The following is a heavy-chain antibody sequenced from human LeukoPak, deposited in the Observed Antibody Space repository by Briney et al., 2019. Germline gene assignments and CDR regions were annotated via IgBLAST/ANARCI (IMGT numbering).Heavy chain of an antibody. CDR3: ALGITFFDY. V-gene: IGHV4-39*07. CDR1: GGSISSSSYY. Sequence: NPPETLSLTCTVSGGSISSSSYYWGWIRQPPGKGLEWIGSIYYSGSTYYNPSLKSRVTISVDTSKNQFSLKLSSVTAADTAVYYCALGITFFDYWGQGTLVTVSS. J-gene: IGHJ4*02. CDR2: IYYSGST. D-gene: IGHD3-16*01.